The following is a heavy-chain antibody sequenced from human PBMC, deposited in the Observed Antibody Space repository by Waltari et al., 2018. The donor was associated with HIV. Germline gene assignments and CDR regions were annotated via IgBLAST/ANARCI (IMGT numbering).Heavy chain of an antibody. CDR3: AKDLSSISMIIPRSYFDY. Sequence: EVQLLESGGGLVQPGGSLRLSCADSGFTFSSYAMNWVRQARGKGLEWVAAISNSGGRTYYADSVKGRFSIARDNSKNTLYLHMNSLRDEDTAVYYCAKDLSSISMIIPRSYFDYWGQGTLVTVSS. CDR1: GFTFSSYA. V-gene: IGHV3-23*01. J-gene: IGHJ4*02. CDR2: ISNSGGRT. D-gene: IGHD3-22*01.